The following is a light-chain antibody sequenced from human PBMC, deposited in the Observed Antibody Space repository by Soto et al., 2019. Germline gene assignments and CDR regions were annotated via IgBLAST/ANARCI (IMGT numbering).Light chain of an antibody. CDR1: QSVSSNY. V-gene: IGKV3-20*01. CDR2: GAS. J-gene: IGKJ2*01. CDR3: QQYGSSSYT. Sequence: ETVLTQSPGTLSLSPGERATLSCRASQSVSSNYLAWYQQKPGQAPRLLIYGASTRATGIPDRFSGSGSGTDFTLTISRLELEDFAVYFCQQYGSSSYTFGQGTKLEIK.